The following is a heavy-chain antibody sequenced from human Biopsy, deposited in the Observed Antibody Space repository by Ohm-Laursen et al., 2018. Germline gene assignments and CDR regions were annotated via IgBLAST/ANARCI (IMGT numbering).Heavy chain of an antibody. J-gene: IGHJ4*02. CDR1: GFTLSSSW. CDR2: IKQDGSED. Sequence: SLRLSCSASGFTLSSSWMTWVRQAPGKGLEWVAMIKQDGSEDYYVDSVKGRFTISRDNAQKSLDLQMNSLRVEDTAVYYCARSVGIMAAPIDYWGQGTLVTVSS. D-gene: IGHD3-16*01. V-gene: IGHV3-7*03. CDR3: ARSVGIMAAPIDY.